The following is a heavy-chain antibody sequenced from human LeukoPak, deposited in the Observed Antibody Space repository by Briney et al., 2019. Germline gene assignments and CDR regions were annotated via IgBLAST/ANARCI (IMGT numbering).Heavy chain of an antibody. Sequence: PGGSLRLSCAASGFTFSSYAMSWVRQAPGKGLEWVSAISGSGGSTYYADSVKGRFTISRDNSKSTLYLQMNSLRAEDTAVYYCARLRSSPYSSSGEPFDPWGRGTLVTVSS. J-gene: IGHJ5*02. CDR1: GFTFSSYA. D-gene: IGHD6-13*01. V-gene: IGHV3-23*01. CDR2: ISGSGGST. CDR3: ARLRSSPYSSSGEPFDP.